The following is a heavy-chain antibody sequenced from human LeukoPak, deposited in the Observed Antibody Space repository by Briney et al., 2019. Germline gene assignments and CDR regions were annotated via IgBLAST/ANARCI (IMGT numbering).Heavy chain of an antibody. CDR1: GGSISSYY. V-gene: IGHV4-59*01. J-gene: IGHJ4*02. Sequence: SGTLSLTCTVSGGSISSYYWSWIRQPPGKGLEWIGYIYYSGSTNYNPSLKSRVTISVDTSKNQFSLKLSSVTAADTAVYYCARVSLFGSRYYFDYWGQGTLVTVSS. CDR2: IYYSGST. D-gene: IGHD3-16*01. CDR3: ARVSLFGSRYYFDY.